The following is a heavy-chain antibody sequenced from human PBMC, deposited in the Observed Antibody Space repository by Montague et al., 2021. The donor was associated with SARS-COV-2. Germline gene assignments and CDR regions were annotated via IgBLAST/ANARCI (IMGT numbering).Heavy chain of an antibody. D-gene: IGHD3-3*01. Sequence: SETLSLTCTVSGGSISSYYWNWIRQPPGKGLEWIGYIYYSGSTNYNPSLKSRVTISVDTSKNQFSLELSSVTAADTAVYYCASQVPEFWCGFDYWGQGTLVTVSS. V-gene: IGHV4-59*01. J-gene: IGHJ4*02. CDR1: GGSISSYY. CDR3: ASQVPEFWCGFDY. CDR2: IYYSGST.